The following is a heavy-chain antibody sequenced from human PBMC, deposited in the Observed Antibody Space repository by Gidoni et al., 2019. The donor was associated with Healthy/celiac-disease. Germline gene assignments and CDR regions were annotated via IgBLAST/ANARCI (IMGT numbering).Heavy chain of an antibody. D-gene: IGHD2-21*02. V-gene: IGHV3-9*01. CDR3: AKDIRRFGTVVTRGYFDY. CDR2: ISWNSGSI. J-gene: IGHJ4*02. Sequence: EVQLVESGGGLVQPGRSLRLSCAASGFTFDDYALHWVRQAPGMGLEWVSGISWNSGSIGYADSVKGRFTISRDNAKNSLYLQMNSLRAEDTALYYCAKDIRRFGTVVTRGYFDYWGQGTLVTVSS. CDR1: GFTFDDYA.